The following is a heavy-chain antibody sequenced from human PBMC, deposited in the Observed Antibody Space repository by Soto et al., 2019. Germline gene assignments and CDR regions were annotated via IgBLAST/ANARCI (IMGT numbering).Heavy chain of an antibody. D-gene: IGHD2-2*01. CDR3: AKKGQGTYHLEY. CDR1: GFTFSSYV. Sequence: ESGGGLVQPGGSLRLSCAASGFTFSSYVMSWVRQAPGKGLEWVSGISGSGGSTYYADSVKGRFTISRDNSKNTLYLQMNSLRAEDTAVYYCAKKGQGTYHLEYWGQGTLVTVSS. J-gene: IGHJ4*02. CDR2: ISGSGGST. V-gene: IGHV3-23*01.